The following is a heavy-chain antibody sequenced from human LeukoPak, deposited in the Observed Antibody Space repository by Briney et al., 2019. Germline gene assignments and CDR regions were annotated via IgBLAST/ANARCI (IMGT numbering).Heavy chain of an antibody. V-gene: IGHV3-30-3*01. D-gene: IGHD4-17*01. CDR1: GFTFSSYA. CDR2: ISYDGSNK. Sequence: PGGSLRLSCAASGFTFSSYAMHWVRQAPGKGLEWVAVISYDGSNKYYADSVKGRFTISRDNSKNTLYLQMNSLRAEDTAVYYCARTEAGDHGLDFDYWRQGTLVTVSS. J-gene: IGHJ4*02. CDR3: ARTEAGDHGLDFDY.